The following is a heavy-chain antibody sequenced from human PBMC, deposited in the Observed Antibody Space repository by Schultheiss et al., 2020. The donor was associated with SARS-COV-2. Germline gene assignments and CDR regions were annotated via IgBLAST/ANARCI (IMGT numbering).Heavy chain of an antibody. CDR1: GGSISSGGYS. Sequence: SETLSLTCAVSGGSISSGGYSWSWIRQPPGKGLEWIGRIYTSGSTNYNPSLKSRVTMSVDTSKNQFSLKLSSVTAADTAVYYCARSSHHYDILTPYYWGQGTLVTVSS. V-gene: IGHV4-61*08. J-gene: IGHJ4*02. CDR2: IYTSGST. CDR3: ARSSHHYDILTPYY. D-gene: IGHD3-9*01.